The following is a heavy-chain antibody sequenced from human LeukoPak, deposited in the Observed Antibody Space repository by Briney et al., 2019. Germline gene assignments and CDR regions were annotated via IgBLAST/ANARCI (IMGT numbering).Heavy chain of an antibody. J-gene: IGHJ4*02. CDR2: ISGSGGST. D-gene: IGHD6-19*01. CDR1: GFTFTSYS. CDR3: AKSRGIAVAGSTDY. V-gene: IGHV3-23*01. Sequence: GSLRLSCAASGFTFTSYSMNWVRQAPGKGLEWVSAISGSGGSTYYADSVKGRFTISRDNSKNTLYLQMNSLRAEDTAVYYCAKSRGIAVAGSTDYWGQGTLVTVSS.